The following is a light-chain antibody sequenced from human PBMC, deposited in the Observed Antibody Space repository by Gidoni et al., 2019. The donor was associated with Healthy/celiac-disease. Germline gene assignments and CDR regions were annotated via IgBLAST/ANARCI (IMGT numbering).Light chain of an antibody. CDR3: QSYDSSLSGYV. CDR1: SSNIGSGYD. Sequence: QSVLTQPPSVSVAPGQRVTISCTGSSSNIGSGYDLHWYQQLPGTAPKLLLYGTSNRTSGVPDRFSGSKSGTSASLAITGLQAEDEADYYCQSYDSSLSGYVFGTGTKVTVL. CDR2: GTS. J-gene: IGLJ1*01. V-gene: IGLV1-40*01.